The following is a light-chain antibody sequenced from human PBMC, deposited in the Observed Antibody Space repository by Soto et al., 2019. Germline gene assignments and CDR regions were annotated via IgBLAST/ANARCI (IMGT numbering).Light chain of an antibody. J-gene: IGKJ5*01. CDR1: QSVSSY. V-gene: IGKV3-11*01. CDR3: QQCNNWPPIT. CDR2: DAS. Sequence: EIVLTQSPATLSLSPGERATLSCRTSQSVSSYFAWYQQKPGRAPRLLIYDASNRATGIPARFIGSGSGTDFTLTISSLEPEDFAVYYCQQCNNWPPITFGQGTRLEIK.